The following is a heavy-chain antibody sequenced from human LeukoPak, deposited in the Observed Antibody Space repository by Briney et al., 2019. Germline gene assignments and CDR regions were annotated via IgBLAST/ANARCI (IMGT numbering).Heavy chain of an antibody. Sequence: SETLSLTCAVYGGSFSGYYWSWIRQPPGKGLEWIGEINHSGSTYYNPSLKSRVTISVDRSKNQFSLKLSSVTAADTAVYYCARSPLQGRNWFDPWGQGTLVTVSS. CDR1: GGSFSGYY. CDR3: ARSPLQGRNWFDP. CDR2: INHSGST. V-gene: IGHV4-34*01. J-gene: IGHJ5*01.